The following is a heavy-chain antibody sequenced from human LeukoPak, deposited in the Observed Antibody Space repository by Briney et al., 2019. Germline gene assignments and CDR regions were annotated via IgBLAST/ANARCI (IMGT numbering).Heavy chain of an antibody. V-gene: IGHV3-23*01. J-gene: IGHJ4*02. CDR3: AKDQTPYY. CDR1: GFTFSSYE. Sequence: GGSLRLSCAASGFTFSSYEMTWVRQAPGKGLEWVSGISGSGDSTYYADSVKGRFTISRDNSKNTLYLQMNSLRAEDTAVYYCAKDQTPYYWGQGTLVTVSS. CDR2: ISGSGDST.